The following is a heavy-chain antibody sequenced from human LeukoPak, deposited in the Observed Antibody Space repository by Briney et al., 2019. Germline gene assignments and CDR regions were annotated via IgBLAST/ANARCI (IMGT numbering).Heavy chain of an antibody. CDR3: SRKIGLDF. J-gene: IGHJ3*01. D-gene: IGHD2-21*01. V-gene: IGHV3-7*01. Sequence: PGGSLRLSCAASGFSLRNFWMSWVSQAPGKGLEWVANIGDDGSEQYYADSVKGGFTIPRDNPRTTLTLKMNGLRAQDPAVYSFSRKIGLDFWGQGTMVIVSP. CDR2: IGDDGSEQ. CDR1: GFSLRNFW.